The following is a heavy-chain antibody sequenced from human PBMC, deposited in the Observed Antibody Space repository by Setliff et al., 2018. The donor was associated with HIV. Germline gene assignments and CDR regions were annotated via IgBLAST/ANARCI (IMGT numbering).Heavy chain of an antibody. J-gene: IGHJ5*02. CDR3: ASMWKVGA. Sequence: GGSLRLSCGASGFIFSDSWMDWVRQAPGKGLEWVATIKKDGREKYYVDSVKGRFTISRDNARTSLYLEMSSMRVEDTAVYFCASMWKVGAWGRGTLVTVSS. D-gene: IGHD1-26*01. CDR2: IKKDGREK. CDR1: GFIFSDSW. V-gene: IGHV3-7*03.